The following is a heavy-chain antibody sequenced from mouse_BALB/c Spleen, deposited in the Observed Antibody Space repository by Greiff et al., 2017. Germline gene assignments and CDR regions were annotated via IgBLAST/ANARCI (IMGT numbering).Heavy chain of an antibody. V-gene: IGHV2-9*02. J-gene: IGHJ2*01. Sequence: VQGVESGPGLVAPSQSLSITCTVSGFSLTSYGVHWVRQPPGKGLEWLGVIWAGGSTNYNSALMSRLSISKDNSKSQVFLKMNSLQTDDTAMYYCARDRTVVEGDYFDYWGQGTTLTVSS. CDR3: ARDRTVVEGDYFDY. CDR1: GFSLTSYG. CDR2: IWAGGST. D-gene: IGHD1-1*01.